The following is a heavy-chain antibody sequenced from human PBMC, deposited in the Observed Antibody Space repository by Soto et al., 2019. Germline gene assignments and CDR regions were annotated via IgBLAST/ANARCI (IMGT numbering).Heavy chain of an antibody. V-gene: IGHV4-30-4*01. D-gene: IGHD2-21*02. J-gene: IGHJ5*02. Sequence: SETLSLTCTVSGASIRSTDYCWSWIRQAPGKDLEWIGYVYYTGSTYYNPSLMSRLTISVDASKNQFSLKLTSVTAAETAVYYCVRTAREGAVAPHWFDRWGQGTQVTVSS. CDR3: VRTAREGAVAPHWFDR. CDR1: GASIRSTDYC. CDR2: VYYTGST.